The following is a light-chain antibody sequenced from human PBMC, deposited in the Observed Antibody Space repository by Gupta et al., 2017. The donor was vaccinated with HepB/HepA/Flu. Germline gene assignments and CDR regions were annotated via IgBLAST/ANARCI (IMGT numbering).Light chain of an antibody. CDR3: RQLKRSPYT. CDR2: AAS. V-gene: IGKV1-9*01. J-gene: IGKJ2*01. Sequence: IKLTRSPSFLSASVVDGVTITCRASQGIRSYLVWYQTTPGKAPKLLIFAASSLQSGVPSRLSGSGSGTEFTITIRSMQPEAFATYYCRQLKRSPYTFGQGTKLEIK. CDR1: QGIRSY.